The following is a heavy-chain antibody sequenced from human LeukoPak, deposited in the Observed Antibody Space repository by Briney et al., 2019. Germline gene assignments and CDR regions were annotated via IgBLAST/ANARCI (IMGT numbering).Heavy chain of an antibody. D-gene: IGHD1/OR15-1a*01. CDR1: GFTFVNYA. V-gene: IGHV3-23*01. CDR2: IGGGFDT. CDR3: ARYPGKTGGLDV. J-gene: IGHJ6*02. Sequence: GGSLRLSCAASGFTFVNYAMTWVRQTPGKGLEWVSSIGGGFDTYYADSVKGRFTISRDNSNNMLYLQMNTLRVEDTAIYYCARYPGKTGGLDVWGQGTTVPVSS.